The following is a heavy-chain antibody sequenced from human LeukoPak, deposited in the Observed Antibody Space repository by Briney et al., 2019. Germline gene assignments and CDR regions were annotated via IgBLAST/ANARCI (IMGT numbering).Heavy chain of an antibody. V-gene: IGHV1-69*13. J-gene: IGHJ6*02. Sequence: SVKVSCKASGDTFSFFAFSWVRQAPGQGLEWMGGMIPIFGTANYAQNFQGRVTITADESTSTAYMELSSLRSEDTAVYYCSLYCSGGSCRQRGYYYGMDVWGQGTTVTVSS. CDR3: SLYCSGGSCRQRGYYYGMDV. D-gene: IGHD2-15*01. CDR1: GDTFSFFA. CDR2: MIPIFGTA.